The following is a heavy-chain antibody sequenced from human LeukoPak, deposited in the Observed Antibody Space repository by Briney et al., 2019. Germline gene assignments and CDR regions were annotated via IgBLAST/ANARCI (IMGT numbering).Heavy chain of an antibody. D-gene: IGHD5-18*01. J-gene: IGHJ4*02. V-gene: IGHV3-66*01. CDR3: ARGSGYSYGYDSLFDY. CDR2: IYSGGST. Sequence: GGSLRLSCAASGFTVSSDYMSWVRQAPGEGLEWVSVIYSGGSTYYADSVKGRFTISRDDSKNTLYLQMNRLRAEDTAVYYCARGSGYSYGYDSLFDYWGQGTLVTVSS. CDR1: GFTVSSDY.